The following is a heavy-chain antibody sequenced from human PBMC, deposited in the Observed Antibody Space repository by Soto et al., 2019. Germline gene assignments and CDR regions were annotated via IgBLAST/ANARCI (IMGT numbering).Heavy chain of an antibody. CDR2: INHSGST. D-gene: IGHD4-17*01. CDR1: GGSFSGYY. V-gene: IGHV4-34*01. Sequence: SETLSLTCAVYGGSFSGYYWSWIRQPPGKGLEWIGEINHSGSTNYNPSLKSRVTISVDTSKNQFSLKLSSVTAADTALYYCARGGMTTVTRRYYYYYGMDVWGQGTTVT. J-gene: IGHJ6*02. CDR3: ARGGMTTVTRRYYYYYGMDV.